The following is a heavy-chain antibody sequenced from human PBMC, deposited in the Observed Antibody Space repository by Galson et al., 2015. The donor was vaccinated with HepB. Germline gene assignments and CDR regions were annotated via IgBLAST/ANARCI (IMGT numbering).Heavy chain of an antibody. CDR1: GGTFSSYA. D-gene: IGHD3-3*01. J-gene: IGHJ3*02. CDR2: IIPIFGTA. CDR3: ARDSLDCWSGYSSGAFDI. Sequence: SVKVSCKASGGTFSSYAISWVRQAPGQGLEWMGGIIPIFGTANYAQKFQGRVTITADKSTSTAYMELSSLRSEDTAVYYCARDSLDCWSGYSSGAFDIWGQGTMVTVSS. V-gene: IGHV1-69*06.